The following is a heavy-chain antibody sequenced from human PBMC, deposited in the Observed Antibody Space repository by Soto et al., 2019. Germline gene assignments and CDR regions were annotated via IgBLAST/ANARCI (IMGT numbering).Heavy chain of an antibody. D-gene: IGHD3-10*01. J-gene: IGHJ5*02. Sequence: SVKGSCKASVGTFSSYPISCLRQTPGQGLEWMGGIIPIFGTANYAQKFQGRVTITADESTSTAYMELSSLRSEDTAVYYFARDGGGFGEFLYGLDPWGQGTLVTVSS. CDR3: ARDGGGFGEFLYGLDP. CDR1: VGTFSSYP. V-gene: IGHV1-69*13. CDR2: IIPIFGTA.